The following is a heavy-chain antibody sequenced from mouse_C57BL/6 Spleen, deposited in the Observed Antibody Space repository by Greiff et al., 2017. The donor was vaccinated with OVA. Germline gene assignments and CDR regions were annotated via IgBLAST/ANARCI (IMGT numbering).Heavy chain of an antibody. CDR3: AKSNWDGYFDY. D-gene: IGHD4-1*01. J-gene: IGHJ2*01. CDR1: GFTFSDYG. Sequence: DVHLVESGGGLVKPGGSLKLSCAASGFTFSDYGMHWVRQAPEKGLEWVAYISSGSSTIYYADTVKGRFTISRDNAKNTLFLQMTSLRSEDTAMYYCAKSNWDGYFDYWGKGTTLTVSS. CDR2: ISSGSSTI. V-gene: IGHV5-17*01.